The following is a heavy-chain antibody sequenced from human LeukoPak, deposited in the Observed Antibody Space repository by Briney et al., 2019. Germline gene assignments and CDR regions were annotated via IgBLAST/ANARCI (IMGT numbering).Heavy chain of an antibody. CDR3: ARNPATEYFDY. V-gene: IGHV4-28*01. CDR1: GYSITSSSW. Sequence: SETLSLTCAVSGYSITSSSWWGWIRQPPGKGLEWIGYIYHSGTTYYNPSLQSRVTMSVDTSKNQFSLKLSSVTAVDTAVYYCARNPATEYFDYWGQGTLVTVSS. J-gene: IGHJ4*02. CDR2: IYHSGTT.